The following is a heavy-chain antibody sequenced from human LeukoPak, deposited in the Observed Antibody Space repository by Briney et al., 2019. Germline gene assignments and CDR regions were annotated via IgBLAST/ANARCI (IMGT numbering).Heavy chain of an antibody. J-gene: IGHJ3*02. Sequence: ASVKVSCKASGYTFTGYYMHWVRQAPGQGLEWMGWINPNSGGTNYEQKFQGRVTMTRDTSIRTAYLELSRPRSDDRAVYYCARELQWPDAFDIWGQGTMVTVSS. CDR1: GYTFTGYY. V-gene: IGHV1-2*02. CDR3: ARELQWPDAFDI. CDR2: INPNSGGT. D-gene: IGHD6-19*01.